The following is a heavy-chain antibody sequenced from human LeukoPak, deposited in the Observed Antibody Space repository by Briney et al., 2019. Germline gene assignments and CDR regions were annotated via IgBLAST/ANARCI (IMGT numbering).Heavy chain of an antibody. Sequence: GGSLRLSCAASGFTFSRSDMHWVRQATGKGLEWVSAIGTPGDTYYPGSVKGRFTISRENAKNSLYLQMNSLTAGDTAVYYCARDYGGSSPFDYWGQGTLVTVSS. V-gene: IGHV3-13*01. D-gene: IGHD4-23*01. CDR3: ARDYGGSSPFDY. CDR1: GFTFSRSD. J-gene: IGHJ4*02. CDR2: IGTPGDT.